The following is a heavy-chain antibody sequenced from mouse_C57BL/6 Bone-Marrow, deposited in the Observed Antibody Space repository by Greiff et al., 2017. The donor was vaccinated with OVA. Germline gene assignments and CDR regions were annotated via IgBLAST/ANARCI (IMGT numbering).Heavy chain of an antibody. J-gene: IGHJ4*01. CDR3: ARYHYYGRYYYAMDY. CDR2: IDPSDSYT. Sequence: VQLQQPGAELVRPGTSVKLSCKASGYTFTSYWMHWVKQRPGQGLEWIGVIDPSDSYTNYNQKFKGKATLTVDTSSSTAYMQLSSLTSEDAAVYYGARYHYYGRYYYAMDYWGQGTSVTVSS. CDR1: GYTFTSYW. V-gene: IGHV1-59*01. D-gene: IGHD1-1*01.